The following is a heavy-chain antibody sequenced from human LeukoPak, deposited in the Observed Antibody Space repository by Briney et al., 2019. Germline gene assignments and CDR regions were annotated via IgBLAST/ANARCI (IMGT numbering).Heavy chain of an antibody. V-gene: IGHV3-66*01. Sequence: GALRLSCAASEFTVNDNYMNWVRHAPGQWLEGVSIIYSSGNTYYADSVKGRFTISRDNSKNTLYLQMDSLRSEDTAVYYCARGLTCHELWGQGNLVNVSS. CDR1: EFTVNDNY. J-gene: IGHJ1*01. D-gene: IGHD1-7*01. CDR3: ARGLTCHEL. CDR2: IYSSGNT.